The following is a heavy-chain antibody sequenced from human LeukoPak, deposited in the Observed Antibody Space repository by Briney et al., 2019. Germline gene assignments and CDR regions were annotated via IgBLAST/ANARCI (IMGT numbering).Heavy chain of an antibody. CDR3: AKDFLPGWYGNYFDY. D-gene: IGHD6-19*01. Sequence: GGSLRLSCAASGFTVSSSYMSWVRQAPGKGLEWVSAISGSGGSTYYADSVKGRFTISRDNSKNTLYLQMNSLRAEDTAVYYCAKDFLPGWYGNYFDYWGQGTLVTVSS. J-gene: IGHJ4*02. CDR1: GFTVSSSY. CDR2: ISGSGGST. V-gene: IGHV3-23*01.